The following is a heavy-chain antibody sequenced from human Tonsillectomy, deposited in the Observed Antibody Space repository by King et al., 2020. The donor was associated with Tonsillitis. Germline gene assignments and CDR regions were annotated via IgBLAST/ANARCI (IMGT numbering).Heavy chain of an antibody. V-gene: IGHV3-30*03. CDR1: GFTFSSYD. J-gene: IGHJ4*02. CDR3: VTWSAYLHYFDY. Sequence: VQLVESGGGVVQPGRSPRLSCAASGFTFSSYDMHWVRQAPGKGLEWVAVISYDGSNKYYADSVKGRFTISRDNSKNTLYLQMNSLRAEDTAVYYCVTWSAYLHYFDYWGQGALVTVSS. CDR2: ISYDGSNK. D-gene: IGHD3-3*01.